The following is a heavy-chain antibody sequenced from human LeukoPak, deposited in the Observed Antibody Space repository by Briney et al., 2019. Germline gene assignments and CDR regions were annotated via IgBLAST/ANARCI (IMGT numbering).Heavy chain of an antibody. V-gene: IGHV3-66*01. CDR2: IYSGGST. Sequence: GGSLRLSCAASGFTVSSNYMSWVRQAPGKGLEWVSVIYSGGSTYYADSVKGRFTISRDNSKNTLYLQMNSLRAEDTAVYYCAVRYSSSWEFGWGSLDYWGQGTLVTVSS. CDR1: GFTVSSNY. CDR3: AVRYSSSWEFGWGSLDY. J-gene: IGHJ4*02. D-gene: IGHD6-13*01.